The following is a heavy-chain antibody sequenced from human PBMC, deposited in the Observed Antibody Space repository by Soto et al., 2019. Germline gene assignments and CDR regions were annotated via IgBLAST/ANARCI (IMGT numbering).Heavy chain of an antibody. Sequence: SETLSLTCAVYGGSFSGYYWSWIRQPPGKGLEWIGEINHSGSTNYNPSLKSRVTISVDTSKNQFSLKLSSVTAADTAVYYCATLVVVVPAEYYFDYWGQGTLVTVSS. V-gene: IGHV4-34*01. D-gene: IGHD2-2*01. CDR2: INHSGST. J-gene: IGHJ4*02. CDR3: ATLVVVVPAEYYFDY. CDR1: GGSFSGYY.